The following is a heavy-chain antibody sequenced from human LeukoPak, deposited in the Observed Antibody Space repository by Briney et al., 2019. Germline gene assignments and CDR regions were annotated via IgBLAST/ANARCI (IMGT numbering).Heavy chain of an antibody. Sequence: PSETLSLTCTVSSASINSSPYFWAWIRQSPGKGLEWIGSFSYSGTTYYNPSLKSRVTISVDTSKNQFSLKLSSVTAADTAVYYCARGRSIAAAVDYWGQGTLVTVSS. CDR1: SASINSSPYF. D-gene: IGHD6-13*01. J-gene: IGHJ4*02. V-gene: IGHV4-39*07. CDR3: ARGRSIAAAVDY. CDR2: FSYSGTT.